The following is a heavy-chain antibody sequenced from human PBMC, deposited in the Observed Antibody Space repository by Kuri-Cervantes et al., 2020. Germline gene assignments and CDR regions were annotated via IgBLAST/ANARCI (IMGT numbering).Heavy chain of an antibody. CDR3: AKAAGNWYYYYYMDV. CDR1: GFTFSDYY. CDR2: ISSSGSTI. D-gene: IGHD6-13*01. Sequence: GESLKISCAASGFTFSDYYMSWIRQAPGKGLEWVSYISSSGSTIYYADSVKGRFTISRDNAKNSLYLQMNSLRAEDTAVYYCAKAAGNWYYYYYMDVWGKGTTVTVSS. J-gene: IGHJ6*03. V-gene: IGHV3-11*01.